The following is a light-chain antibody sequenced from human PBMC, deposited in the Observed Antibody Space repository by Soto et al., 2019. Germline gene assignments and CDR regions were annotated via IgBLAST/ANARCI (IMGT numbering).Light chain of an antibody. V-gene: IGLV1-51*02. CDR1: NSNIGNNY. Sequence: QSVLTQPPSVSAAPGQKVTVSCSGSNSNIGNNYVSWYQQLPGTAPKLLIYENNKRPSGIPDRFSGSKSGTSATLGITGLQTGDEAEYYCGTWDSSLSAVVFGGGTKLTVL. CDR3: GTWDSSLSAVV. J-gene: IGLJ2*01. CDR2: ENN.